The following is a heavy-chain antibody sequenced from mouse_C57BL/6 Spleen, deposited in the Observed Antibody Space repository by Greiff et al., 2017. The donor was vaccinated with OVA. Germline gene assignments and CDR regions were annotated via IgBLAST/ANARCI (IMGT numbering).Heavy chain of an antibody. D-gene: IGHD1-1*01. CDR3: ARETYYGSSLDY. J-gene: IGHJ2*01. CDR1: GYTFTSYW. Sequence: QVQLKQPGAELVKPGASVTLSCKASGYTFTSYWMHWVKQRPGRGLEWIGRIDPNSGGTKYNEKFKSKATLTVDKPSSTAYMQLSSLTSEDSAVYYWARETYYGSSLDYWGQGTTLTVAS. V-gene: IGHV1-72*01. CDR2: IDPNSGGT.